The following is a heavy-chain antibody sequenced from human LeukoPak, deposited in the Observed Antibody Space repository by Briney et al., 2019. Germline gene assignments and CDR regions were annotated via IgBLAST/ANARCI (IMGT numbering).Heavy chain of an antibody. D-gene: IGHD4-17*01. J-gene: IGHJ3*02. CDR1: GFTFSAYA. CDR3: ARDPNGDYIGAFDM. V-gene: IGHV3-23*01. CDR2: IRGGGGSA. Sequence: GGSLRLSCTASGFTFSAYAMMWIRQAPGKGPEWVSAIRGGGGSAFYADSVKGRFTISRDNSKYTLFLQMNSLRAEDTAVYYCARDPNGDYIGAFDMWGPGTMVTVSS.